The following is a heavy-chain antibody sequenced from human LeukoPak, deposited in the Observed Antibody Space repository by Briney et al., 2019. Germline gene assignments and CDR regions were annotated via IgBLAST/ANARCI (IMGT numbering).Heavy chain of an antibody. J-gene: IGHJ1*01. Sequence: SETLSLTCAVYGGSFSGYYWSWIRPPPGKGLEWIGEINHSGSTNYNPSLKSRVTISVDTSKSQFSLKLSSVTAADTAVYYCARGVGTMIVVAARGFQHWGQGTLVTVSS. CDR2: INHSGST. D-gene: IGHD3-22*01. CDR1: GGSFSGYY. CDR3: ARGVGTMIVVAARGFQH. V-gene: IGHV4-34*01.